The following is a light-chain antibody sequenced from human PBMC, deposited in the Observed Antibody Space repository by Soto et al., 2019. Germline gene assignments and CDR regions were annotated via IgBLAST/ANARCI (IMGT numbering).Light chain of an antibody. CDR3: QQTYTAPYT. Sequence: IQLTQSPSSLSASVGDRVTITCRASRGIASSLAWYQQKPGKAPKLLIYAASSFQSGVPSRFSGSGSGTDFTLVISGLQPEDFATYYCQQTYTAPYTFGQGTQLEIK. CDR2: AAS. CDR1: RGIASS. V-gene: IGKV1-39*01. J-gene: IGKJ2*01.